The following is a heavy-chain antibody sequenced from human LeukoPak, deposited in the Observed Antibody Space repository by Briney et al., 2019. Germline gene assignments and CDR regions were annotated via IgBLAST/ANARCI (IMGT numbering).Heavy chain of an antibody. CDR2: IYYSGST. D-gene: IGHD2-2*01. V-gene: IGHV4-59*01. CDR3: ASAYCSSTSCWAFDI. J-gene: IGHJ3*02. Sequence: SETLSLTCTVSGGSISSYYWSWIRQPPGKGLEWIGYIYYSGSTNYNPSLKSRVTISVDTSKNQFSLKLSSVTAADTAVYYCASAYCSSTSCWAFDIWGQGTMVTVSP. CDR1: GGSISSYY.